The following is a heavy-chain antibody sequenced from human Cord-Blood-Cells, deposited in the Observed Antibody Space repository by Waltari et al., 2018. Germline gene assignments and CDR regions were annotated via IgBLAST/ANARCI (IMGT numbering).Heavy chain of an antibody. CDR2: INHSGST. V-gene: IGHV4-34*01. J-gene: IGHJ4*02. Sequence: IRQPPGKGLEWIGEINHSGSTNYNPSLKSRVTISVDTSKNQFSLKLSSVTAADTAVYYCARGAYSSSWYFDYWGQGTLVTVSS. CDR3: ARGAYSSSWYFDY. D-gene: IGHD6-13*01.